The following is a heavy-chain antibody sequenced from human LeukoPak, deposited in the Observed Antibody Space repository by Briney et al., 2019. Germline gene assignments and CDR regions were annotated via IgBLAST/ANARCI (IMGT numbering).Heavy chain of an antibody. Sequence: PSETLSLTCSVSGGSISSISYCWGWIRQPPGQGLEWIGNIYSSGSTYNNPSLKSRVIISVDTSKNQFSLKLTSVTAADTAVYYCARQGVVGATGFDYWGQGTLVTVSS. CDR1: GGSISSISYC. J-gene: IGHJ4*02. CDR2: IYSSGST. D-gene: IGHD1-26*01. CDR3: ARQGVVGATGFDY. V-gene: IGHV4-39*01.